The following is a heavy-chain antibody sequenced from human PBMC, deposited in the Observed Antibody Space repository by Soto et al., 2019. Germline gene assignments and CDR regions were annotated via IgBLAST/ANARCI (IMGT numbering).Heavy chain of an antibody. CDR2: ISGTRETT. Sequence: GGSLRLSCATSGFSFSSYYMNWVRQAPGKGLEWVASISGTRETTYYADSVKGRFTISRDNAKNSLYLQMDSLRDDDTAVYYCARAKLIDTVKHFDYWGQGTLVTVSS. D-gene: IGHD4-17*01. CDR3: ARAKLIDTVKHFDY. J-gene: IGHJ4*02. CDR1: GFSFSSYY. V-gene: IGHV3-48*02.